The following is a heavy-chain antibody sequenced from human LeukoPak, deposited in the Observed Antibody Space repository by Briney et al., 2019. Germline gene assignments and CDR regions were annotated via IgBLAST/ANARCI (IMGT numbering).Heavy chain of an antibody. Sequence: ASVKVSCKASGYTFTSYDINRVRQATGQGLEWMGWMNPNSGNTGYAQKFQGRVTMTRNTSISTAYMELSSLRSEDTAVYYCARGPDYYDSSGYPFRHWGQGTLVTVSS. CDR1: GYTFTSYD. CDR2: MNPNSGNT. CDR3: ARGPDYYDSSGYPFRH. J-gene: IGHJ1*01. D-gene: IGHD3-22*01. V-gene: IGHV1-8*01.